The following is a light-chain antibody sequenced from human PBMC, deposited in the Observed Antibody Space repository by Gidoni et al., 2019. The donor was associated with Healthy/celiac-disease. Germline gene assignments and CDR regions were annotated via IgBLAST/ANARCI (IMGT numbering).Light chain of an antibody. V-gene: IGKV1-8*01. J-gene: IGKJ3*01. CDR2: AAS. Sequence: AIRMTQYPSSFSASTGDRVTITCRASQGISSYLAWYQQKPGKAPKLLIYAASTLQSGVPSRFSGSGSGTDFTLTISCLQSEDFATYYCQQYYSYPFTFGPGTKVEIK. CDR1: QGISSY. CDR3: QQYYSYPFT.